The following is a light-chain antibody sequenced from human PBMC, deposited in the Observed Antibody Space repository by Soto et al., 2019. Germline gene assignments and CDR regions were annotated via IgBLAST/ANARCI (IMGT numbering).Light chain of an antibody. J-gene: IGLJ1*01. V-gene: IGLV1-40*01. CDR1: SSNIGAHYD. CDR2: GNS. CDR3: CSYAGSYTPYV. Sequence: QSVLTQPPSVSGAPGQRVTISCTGSSSNIGAHYDVHWYQQLPGTAPKLLIYGNSNRPSGVPDRFSGSKSGTSASLAITGLQAEDEADYYCCSYAGSYTPYVFGTGTKVTVL.